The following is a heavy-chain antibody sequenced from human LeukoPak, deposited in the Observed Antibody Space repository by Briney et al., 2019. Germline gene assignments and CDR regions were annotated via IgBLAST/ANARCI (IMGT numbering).Heavy chain of an antibody. J-gene: IGHJ2*01. CDR3: ARDREDTWVSPGFFDL. V-gene: IGHV1-2*02. CDR1: GYRFIGYF. CDR2: INPKTGAT. Sequence: ASVKVSCKASGYRFIGYFIHWVRQAPGKGLEWMGWINPKTGATKYAQKFQGRVTMTRDRPITTVYMDLSRLRSDDTALYFSARDREDTWVSPGFFDLWGRGTLVTVSS. D-gene: IGHD6-13*01.